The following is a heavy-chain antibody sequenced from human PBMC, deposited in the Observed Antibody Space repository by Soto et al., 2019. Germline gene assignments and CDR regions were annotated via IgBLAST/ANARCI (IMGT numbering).Heavy chain of an antibody. V-gene: IGHV1-3*01. Sequence: ASVKVSCKASGYTFTSYSMHWVRQAPGQRLEWMGWINAGNGNTKYSQKFQGRVTITRDTSASTAYMELSSLRSEDTAVYYCARDLGSGSYLAFDYWGQGTLVTVSS. CDR2: INAGNGNT. CDR1: GYTFTSYS. CDR3: ARDLGSGSYLAFDY. D-gene: IGHD1-26*01. J-gene: IGHJ4*02.